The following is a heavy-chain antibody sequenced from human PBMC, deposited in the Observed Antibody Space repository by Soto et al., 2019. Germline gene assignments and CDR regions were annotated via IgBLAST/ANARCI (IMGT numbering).Heavy chain of an antibody. V-gene: IGHV1-8*01. CDR1: GYTFTSYD. Sequence: ASVKVSCKASGYTFTSYDINWVRQATGQGLEWMGWMNPNSGNTGYAQKFQGRVTMTRNTSISTAYMELSSLRSEDTAVYYCARGLRLGNPYYYYYMDVWGKGTTVT. D-gene: IGHD7-27*01. J-gene: IGHJ6*03. CDR2: MNPNSGNT. CDR3: ARGLRLGNPYYYYYMDV.